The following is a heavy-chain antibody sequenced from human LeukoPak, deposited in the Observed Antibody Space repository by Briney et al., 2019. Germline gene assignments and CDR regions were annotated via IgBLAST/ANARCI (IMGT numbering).Heavy chain of an antibody. CDR2: INHSGST. CDR1: GGSFSGYY. D-gene: IGHD3-10*01. Sequence: PSETLSLTCAVYGGSFSGYYWSWIRQPPGKGLEWIGEINHSGSTNYNPSLKSRVTISVDTSKNQFSLKLSSVTAADTAVYYCARGYYVSGSPGPNARHYYYSGMTSGAKGPRSPSP. V-gene: IGHV4-34*01. J-gene: IGHJ6*02. CDR3: ARGYYVSGSPGPNARHYYYSGMTS.